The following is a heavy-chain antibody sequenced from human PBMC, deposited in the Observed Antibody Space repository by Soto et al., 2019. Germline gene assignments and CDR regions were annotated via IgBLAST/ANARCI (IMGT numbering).Heavy chain of an antibody. CDR1: VSSVSRNRAA. J-gene: IGHJ4*02. Sequence: PSQTLAVTRALSVSSVSRNRAARNCIRQSPSRGLEWVGRTYYRSEWYNYYSFSVKGRLIINPDTSKNRFSLQLNSVTPEDTAVYFCARGNAGVFDYWGQGTTVTVSS. CDR3: ARGNAGVFDY. CDR2: TYYRSEWYN. D-gene: IGHD7-27*01. V-gene: IGHV6-1*01.